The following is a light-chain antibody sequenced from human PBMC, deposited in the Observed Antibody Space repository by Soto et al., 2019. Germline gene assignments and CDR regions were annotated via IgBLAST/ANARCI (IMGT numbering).Light chain of an antibody. J-gene: IGKJ4*01. V-gene: IGKV3-15*01. Sequence: EIVMTQSPATLSVFPGERATLSCRASQSVRSNLAWYQQKAGQAPRLLSYGASTRATAIPARFSGSGSGTEFTLTISSLQSEDFALYYCQQYNNWPLTFGGGTQVEIK. CDR2: GAS. CDR1: QSVRSN. CDR3: QQYNNWPLT.